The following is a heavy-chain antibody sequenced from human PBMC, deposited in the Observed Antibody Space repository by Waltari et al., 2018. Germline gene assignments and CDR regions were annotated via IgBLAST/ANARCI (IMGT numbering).Heavy chain of an antibody. CDR2: ISAYNGNT. CDR1: GYTFTSYG. J-gene: IGHJ5*02. CDR3: ATVLTRRNWFDP. D-gene: IGHD3-9*01. Sequence: QVQLVQSGAEVKKPGASVKVACKASGYTFTSYGISWVRPAPGQGLGWMGWISAYNGNTNYAQKLQGRVTMTTDTSTSTAYMELRSLRSDDTAVYYCATVLTRRNWFDPWGQGTLVTVSS. V-gene: IGHV1-18*01.